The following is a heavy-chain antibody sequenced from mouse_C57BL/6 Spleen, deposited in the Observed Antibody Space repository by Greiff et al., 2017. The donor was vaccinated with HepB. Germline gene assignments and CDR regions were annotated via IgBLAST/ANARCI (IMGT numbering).Heavy chain of an antibody. D-gene: IGHD2-1*01. CDR1: GYAFTNYL. CDR3: AIYGNYFN. CDR2: INPGSGGT. J-gene: IGHJ3*01. V-gene: IGHV1-54*01. Sequence: QVQLQQSGAELVRPGTSVKVSCKASGYAFTNYLIEWVKQRPGQGLEWIGVINPGSGGTNYNEKFKGKATLTADKSSSTAYMQLSSLTSEDSAVYFCAIYGNYFNWGQGTLVTVSA.